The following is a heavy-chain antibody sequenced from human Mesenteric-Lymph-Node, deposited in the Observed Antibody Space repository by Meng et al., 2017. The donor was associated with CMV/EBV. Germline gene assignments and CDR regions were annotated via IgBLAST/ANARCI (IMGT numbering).Heavy chain of an antibody. CDR3: ARVLSYDILTGYYTPYYFDY. J-gene: IGHJ4*02. D-gene: IGHD3-9*01. V-gene: IGHV1-2*06. CDR2: INPSSGGT. Sequence: GYYMHWVRQAPGQGLEWMGRINPSSGGTNYAQKFQGRVTMTRDTSISTAYMELSRLRSDDTAVYYCARVLSYDILTGYYTPYYFDYWGQGTLVTVSS. CDR1: GYY.